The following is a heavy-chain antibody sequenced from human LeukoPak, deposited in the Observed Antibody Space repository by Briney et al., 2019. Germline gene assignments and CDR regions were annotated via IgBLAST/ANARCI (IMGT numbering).Heavy chain of an antibody. V-gene: IGHV4-30-4*08. D-gene: IGHD3-3*01. CDR3: ARDPKPTIFGVASFDY. J-gene: IGHJ4*02. Sequence: PSETLSLTCTVSGGSISSGDYYWSWIRQPPGKGLEWIGYIYYSGSTYYNPSLKSRVTISVDTSKNQFSLKLSSVTAADTAEYYCARDPKPTIFGVASFDYWGQGTLVTVSS. CDR1: GGSISSGDYY. CDR2: IYYSGST.